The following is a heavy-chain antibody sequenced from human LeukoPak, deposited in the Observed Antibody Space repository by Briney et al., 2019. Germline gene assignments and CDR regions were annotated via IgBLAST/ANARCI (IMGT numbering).Heavy chain of an antibody. V-gene: IGHV3-23*01. J-gene: IGHJ4*02. CDR3: AGDRNSDWYSPLDY. Sequence: PGGSLRLSCVASGFTFTTCAMSWIRQAPGKGLEWVAIITATGDTAYYADSVKGRFTISRDNSRNTVYMQMDSLRAEDTAIYYCAGDRNSDWYSPLDYWGQGSQVTVSP. D-gene: IGHD6-19*01. CDR1: GFTFTTCA. CDR2: ITATGDTA.